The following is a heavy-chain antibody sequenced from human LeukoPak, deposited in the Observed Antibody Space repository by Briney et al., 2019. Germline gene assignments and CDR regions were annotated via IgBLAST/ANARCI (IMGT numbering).Heavy chain of an antibody. D-gene: IGHD3-22*01. CDR1: GYTFTTYY. J-gene: IGHJ4*02. V-gene: IGHV1-46*01. Sequence: GASVKVSCKASGYTFTTYYINWVRQAPGQGLEWMGIINPSVGNTIYAQQLQGRVTMTTDTSTSTAYMELRSLRSDDTAVYYCARNEVYDSTGNFDYWGQGTLVTVSS. CDR3: ARNEVYDSTGNFDY. CDR2: INPSVGNT.